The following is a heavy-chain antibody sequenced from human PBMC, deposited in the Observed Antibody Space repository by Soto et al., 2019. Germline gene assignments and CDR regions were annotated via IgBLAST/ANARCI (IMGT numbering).Heavy chain of an antibody. V-gene: IGHV3-21*01. D-gene: IGHD3-16*02. CDR2: ISSSSSYI. J-gene: IGHJ3*02. CDR3: ARDALEGYDYVWWSYRQGDACDI. CDR1: GFTFSSYS. Sequence: EVQLVESGGGLVKPGGSLRLSCAASGFTFSSYSMNWVRQAPGKGLEWVSSISSSSSYIYYADSVKGRFTISRDNAKNSLYLKMNSLRAEDTAGYYCARDALEGYDYVWWSYRQGDACDIWGRGTMVTVSS.